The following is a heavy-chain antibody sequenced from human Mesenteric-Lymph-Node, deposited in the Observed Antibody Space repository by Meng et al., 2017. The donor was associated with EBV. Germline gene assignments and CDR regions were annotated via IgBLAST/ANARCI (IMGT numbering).Heavy chain of an antibody. CDR1: GYTFIAYS. Sequence: VQLVQYGAEVKTPGASVTVSCKTSGYTFIAYSMFWVRQAPGQGLEWMGRIDPHSGATNYAQNFQGRVTLTRDTSISTAYMELNSLRSDDTAVYYCAREIRYDYVWGTSFDYWGQGTLVTVSS. V-gene: IGHV1-2*06. D-gene: IGHD3-16*01. CDR2: IDPHSGAT. J-gene: IGHJ4*02. CDR3: AREIRYDYVWGTSFDY.